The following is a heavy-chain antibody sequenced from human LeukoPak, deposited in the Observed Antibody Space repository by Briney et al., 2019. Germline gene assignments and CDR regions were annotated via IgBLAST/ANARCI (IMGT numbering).Heavy chain of an antibody. CDR2: IKQDGSEK. J-gene: IGHJ4*02. D-gene: IGHD1-14*01. CDR1: GFTFSNYW. Sequence: GGSLRLSCAASGFTFSNYWMSWVRQAPGKGLEWVSNIKQDGSEKYYVDSVKGRFTISRDNAKNSLYLQMNSLRAEDTAQYYCARHNPLWGYWGQGTLVTVSS. V-gene: IGHV3-7*04. CDR3: ARHNPLWGY.